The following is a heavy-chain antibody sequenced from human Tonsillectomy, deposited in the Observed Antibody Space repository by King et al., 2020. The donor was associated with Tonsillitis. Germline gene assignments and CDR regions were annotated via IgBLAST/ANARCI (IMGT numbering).Heavy chain of an antibody. J-gene: IGHJ6*03. V-gene: IGHV1-18*01. D-gene: IGHD1-26*01. Sequence: MQLVQSGAEVKKPGASVKVSCKASGYTFTSYGISWVRQAPGQGLEWMGWISPYNVDTDYAQKFQGRVTMTTDTSTSTAYMELRSLRSDDTAVYYCARDMWDLRMDVWGKGTTVTVSS. CDR2: ISPYNVDT. CDR3: ARDMWDLRMDV. CDR1: GYTFTSYG.